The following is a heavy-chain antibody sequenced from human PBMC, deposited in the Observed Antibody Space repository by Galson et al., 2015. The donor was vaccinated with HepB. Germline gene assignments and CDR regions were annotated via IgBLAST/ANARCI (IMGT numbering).Heavy chain of an antibody. J-gene: IGHJ4*02. CDR1: GFTFSNYA. Sequence: SQRLSCAASGFTFSNYAVHWVRQAPGKGLEWVAVISSNDGSNKYYADSVKGRFTISRDNSKDTLYLQMNSLRPEDTAVYYCARAVSGSHTPYYFDYWGQGTLVTVSS. V-gene: IGHV3-30*04. CDR3: ARAVSGSHTPYYFDY. D-gene: IGHD1-26*01. CDR2: ISSNDGSNK.